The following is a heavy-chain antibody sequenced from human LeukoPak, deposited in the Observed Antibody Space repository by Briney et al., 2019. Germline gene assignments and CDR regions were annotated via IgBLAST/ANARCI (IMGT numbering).Heavy chain of an antibody. V-gene: IGHV3-30*04. J-gene: IGHJ6*04. CDR2: VSYDGDNK. CDR3: AKEERYYGSGGRYGMDV. Sequence: GRSLRLSCAASGFTFNGYAMHWVRQAPGKGLEWVAVVSYDGDNKYYADSVKGRFTISRDNSKNTLYLQMNSLRAEDTAVYYCAKEERYYGSGGRYGMDVWGKGTTVTVSS. D-gene: IGHD3-10*01. CDR1: GFTFNGYA.